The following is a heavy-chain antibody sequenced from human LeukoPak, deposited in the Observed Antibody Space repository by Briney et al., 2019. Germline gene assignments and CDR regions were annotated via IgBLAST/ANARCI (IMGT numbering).Heavy chain of an antibody. D-gene: IGHD3-9*01. Sequence: GESLKISCKASGYRFTSYWIGWVRQMPGKGLEWVGIIYPSDSDARYSPSFQGQVTISADKSINTAYLQWSSLKASDTAMYYCARRNYDILTGSYNDYFDYWGQGTLVTVSS. J-gene: IGHJ4*02. CDR3: ARRNYDILTGSYNDYFDY. CDR1: GYRFTSYW. CDR2: IYPSDSDA. V-gene: IGHV5-51*01.